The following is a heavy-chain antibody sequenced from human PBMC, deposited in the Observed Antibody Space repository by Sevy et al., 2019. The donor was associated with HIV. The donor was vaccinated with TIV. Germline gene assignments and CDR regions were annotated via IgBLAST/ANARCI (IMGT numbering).Heavy chain of an antibody. Sequence: ASVKVSCKVSGYTLTELSMHWVRQAPGKGLEWMGGFDPEDGETIYAQKFQGRVTMTEDTSTDTAYMELSSLRSEDTAVYYCATVAPRIVGATLYYWGQGTLVTVSS. D-gene: IGHD1-26*01. J-gene: IGHJ4*02. CDR2: FDPEDGET. V-gene: IGHV1-24*01. CDR1: GYTLTELS. CDR3: ATVAPRIVGATLYY.